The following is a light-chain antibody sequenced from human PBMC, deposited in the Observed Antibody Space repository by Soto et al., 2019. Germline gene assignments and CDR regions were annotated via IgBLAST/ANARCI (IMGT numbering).Light chain of an antibody. J-gene: IGLJ1*01. V-gene: IGLV2-14*01. CDR2: DVN. CDR1: STDLGVYGY. CDR3: FSKISGSGYG. Sequence: QSALAQPASVSGSFGQSITISCSGPSTDLGVYGYVSWYQHHPGKAPKLIIYDVNNRPSGISDRFSGSKSGDTASLTISGLQAEDEADYYCFSKISGSGYGFGTGTQLTVL.